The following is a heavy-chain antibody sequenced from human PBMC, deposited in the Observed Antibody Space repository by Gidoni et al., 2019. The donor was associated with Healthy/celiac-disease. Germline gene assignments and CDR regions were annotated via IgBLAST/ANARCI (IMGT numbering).Heavy chain of an antibody. CDR3: ARALIYSSSCRIDP. Sequence: QVQLQQWGAGLLKPSETLSLTCAVYGGSFSGYYWSWIRQPPGKGLEWIGEINHSGSTNYNPSLKSRVTISVDTSKNQFSLKLSSVTAADTAVYYCARALIYSSSCRIDPWGQGTLVTVSS. CDR1: GGSFSGYY. D-gene: IGHD6-13*01. CDR2: INHSGST. J-gene: IGHJ5*02. V-gene: IGHV4-34*01.